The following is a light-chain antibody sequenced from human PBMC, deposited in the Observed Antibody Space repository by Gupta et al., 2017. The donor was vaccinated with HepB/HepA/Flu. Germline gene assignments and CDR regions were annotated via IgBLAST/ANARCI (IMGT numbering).Light chain of an antibody. Sequence: QYVLTQPPSVSAAPGQKVTISCSGSSSNIGNNYVSWYQQLPGTAPKVLISENNKRPSGIPDRFSASKSGTSATLGIXGXQTADEXDYYCGTWDSSLSVVVFGGGTKLTVL. CDR1: SSNIGNNY. CDR3: GTWDSSLSVVV. J-gene: IGLJ2*01. CDR2: ENN. V-gene: IGLV1-51*02.